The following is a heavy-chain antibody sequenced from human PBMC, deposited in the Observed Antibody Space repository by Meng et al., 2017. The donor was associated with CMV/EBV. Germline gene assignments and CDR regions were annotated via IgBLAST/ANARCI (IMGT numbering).Heavy chain of an antibody. V-gene: IGHV1-2*02. CDR2: IYPNSGGT. J-gene: IGHJ4*02. CDR1: GYRFSDHY. Sequence: QVQLVQPGAEVKSPGASVKVSCQTSGYRFSDHYMHWVRQAPGQGLEWMGWIYPNSGGTHYAQKFQDRVSMTRDMSISTVYMELRRLTSDDTAVYYCVRDNNWGPDYWGQGTLVTASS. CDR3: VRDNNWGPDY. D-gene: IGHD1-1*01.